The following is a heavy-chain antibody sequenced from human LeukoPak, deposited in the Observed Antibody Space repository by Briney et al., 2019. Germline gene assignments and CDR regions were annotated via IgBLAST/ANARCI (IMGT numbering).Heavy chain of an antibody. CDR2: FSHSGST. Sequence: SETLSLTCTVSGGSISSSSYYWGWIRQPPGKGLEWIGSFSHSGSTYYNPSLMSRVTISVDTSKNQFSLKLSSVTAADTAVYYCARGLIRFLTPLYYYYMDVWGKGTTVTVSS. CDR1: GGSISSSSYY. CDR3: ARGLIRFLTPLYYYYMDV. D-gene: IGHD3-3*01. V-gene: IGHV4-39*07. J-gene: IGHJ6*03.